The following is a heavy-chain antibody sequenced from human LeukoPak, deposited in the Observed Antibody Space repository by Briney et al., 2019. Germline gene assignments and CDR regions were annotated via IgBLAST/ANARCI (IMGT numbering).Heavy chain of an antibody. Sequence: ASVKVSCKASGYTVTNYYMHWVRQAPGQGPEWMGMINPSISSRTYAQKFQGRVTVTSDTSTSTVYMEVSSLRSEDTAIYYCARSGMWFSSNDWGQGTLVTVSS. CDR2: INPSISSR. CDR3: ARSGMWFSSND. CDR1: GYTVTNYY. D-gene: IGHD2-21*01. J-gene: IGHJ4*02. V-gene: IGHV1-46*01.